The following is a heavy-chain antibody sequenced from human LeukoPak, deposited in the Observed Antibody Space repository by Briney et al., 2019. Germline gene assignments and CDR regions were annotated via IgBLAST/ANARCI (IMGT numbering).Heavy chain of an antibody. CDR3: ARTPVTTSLSFDY. D-gene: IGHD4-17*01. CDR1: GASVSSASYY. J-gene: IGHJ4*02. V-gene: IGHV4-61*01. Sequence: PSETPSLTCTVSGASVSSASYYWSWIRQPPGKGLERIGYFYYSGSTNYNPSLKSRVTISVDTSKNQFSLKLSSVTAADTAVYYCARTPVTTSLSFDYWGRGTLVTVSS. CDR2: FYYSGST.